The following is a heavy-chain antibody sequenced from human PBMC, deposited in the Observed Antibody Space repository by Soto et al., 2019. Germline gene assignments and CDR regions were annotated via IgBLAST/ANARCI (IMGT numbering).Heavy chain of an antibody. CDR1: GFTFSSYG. Sequence: GGSLRLSCAVSGFTFSSYGMHWVRQAPGKGQEWVSGLSDSGGSTYYADSVKGRFTISRDNSMNTLYLQMNTLRAEDTAVYYCAKVSSSWYSGFFDLWGQGTLVTVSS. D-gene: IGHD6-13*01. J-gene: IGHJ4*02. CDR2: LSDSGGST. V-gene: IGHV3-23*01. CDR3: AKVSSSWYSGFFDL.